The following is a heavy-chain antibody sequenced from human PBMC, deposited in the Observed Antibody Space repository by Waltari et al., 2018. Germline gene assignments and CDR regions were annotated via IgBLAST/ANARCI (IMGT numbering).Heavy chain of an antibody. CDR1: GYTFTSYD. V-gene: IGHV1-8*03. CDR3: TMVQGVIHDAFDI. CDR2: MNPNSGNT. Sequence: SGSEVKKPGASVKVSCKASGYTFTSYDINWVRQATGQGLEWMGWMNPNSGNTGYAQKFQGRVTITRNTSISTAYMELSSLRSEDTAVYYCTMVQGVIHDAFDIWGQGTMVTVSS. D-gene: IGHD3-10*01. J-gene: IGHJ3*02.